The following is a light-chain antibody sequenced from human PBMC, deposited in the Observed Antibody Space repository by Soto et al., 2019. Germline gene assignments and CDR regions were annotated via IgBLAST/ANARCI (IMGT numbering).Light chain of an antibody. CDR2: DAS. CDR1: QDITNY. V-gene: IGKV1-33*01. CDR3: QQYGSSALT. J-gene: IGKJ4*01. Sequence: DIQMTQSPSSLSASVGDRVTITCQASQDITNYLNWYQQKPGKAPKLLIYDASTLEAGVPSRFSGSGSGTDFTFSISSLHPEDIAVYYCQQYGSSALTFGGGTKVDIK.